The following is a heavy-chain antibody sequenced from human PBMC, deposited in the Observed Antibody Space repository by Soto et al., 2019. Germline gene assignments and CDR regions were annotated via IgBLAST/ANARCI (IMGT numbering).Heavy chain of an antibody. J-gene: IGHJ3*02. D-gene: IGHD3-22*01. CDR3: AHGYDSSGYPDAFDI. V-gene: IGHV1-8*01. CDR2: MNPNSGNT. CDR1: GYTFTSYD. Sequence: GASVKVSCKASGYTFTSYDINWVRQATGQGLEWMGWMNPNSGNTGYAQKFQGRVTMTRNTSISTAYMELSSLRSEDTAVYYCAHGYDSSGYPDAFDIRGQRTMVTVSS.